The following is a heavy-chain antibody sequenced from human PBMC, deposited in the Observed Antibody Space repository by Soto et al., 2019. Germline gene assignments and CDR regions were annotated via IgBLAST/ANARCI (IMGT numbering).Heavy chain of an antibody. Sequence: QEQLVQSGAEVKKPGSSVKVSCKASGGTFSSYAISWVRQAPGQGLEWMGGIIPIFGTANYAQKFQGRVTITADESTSTAYMELSSLRSEDTAVYYCAGERYCSSTSCYDAFDIWGQGTMVTVSS. V-gene: IGHV1-69*01. CDR2: IIPIFGTA. CDR3: AGERYCSSTSCYDAFDI. D-gene: IGHD2-2*01. J-gene: IGHJ3*02. CDR1: GGTFSSYA.